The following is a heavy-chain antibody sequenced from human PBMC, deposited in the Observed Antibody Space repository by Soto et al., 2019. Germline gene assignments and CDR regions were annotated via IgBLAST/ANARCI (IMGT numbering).Heavy chain of an antibody. CDR3: ARGCSSTSCLGYYYYYYGMDV. CDR1: GGTFSSYA. Sequence: GASVKVSCKASGGTFSSYAISWVRQAPGQGLEWMGGIIPIFGTANYAQKFQGRVTITADESTSTAYMELSSLRSEDTAVYYCARGCSSTSCLGYYYYYYGMDVWGQGTTVTVSS. CDR2: IIPIFGTA. V-gene: IGHV1-69*13. D-gene: IGHD2-2*01. J-gene: IGHJ6*02.